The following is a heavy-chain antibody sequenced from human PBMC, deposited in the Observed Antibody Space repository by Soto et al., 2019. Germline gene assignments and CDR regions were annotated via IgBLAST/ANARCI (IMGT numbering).Heavy chain of an antibody. CDR3: ARGGFERPKDHYYYYYGMDV. D-gene: IGHD1-1*01. Sequence: ASVKVSCKASGYTFTGYYMHWVRQAPGQGLEWMGWINPNSGGTNYAQKFQGWVTMTRDTSISTAYMELSRLRSDDTAVYYCARGGFERPKDHYYYYYGMDVWGEGTTVTVSS. CDR1: GYTFTGYY. J-gene: IGHJ6*04. V-gene: IGHV1-2*04. CDR2: INPNSGGT.